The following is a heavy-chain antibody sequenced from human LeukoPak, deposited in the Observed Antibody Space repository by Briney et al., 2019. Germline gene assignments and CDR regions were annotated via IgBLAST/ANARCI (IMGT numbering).Heavy chain of an antibody. J-gene: IGHJ4*02. D-gene: IGHD6-19*01. CDR2: ISSSSSYI. CDR3: AREVRYSSGLYYFDY. V-gene: IGHV3-21*01. CDR1: GFTFSSYS. Sequence: GGSLRLSCAASGFTFSSYSMNWVRQAPGKGLEWVSYISSSSSYIYYADSVKGRFTISRDNAKNSLYLQMNSLRAEDTAVYYCAREVRYSSGLYYFDYWGQGTLVTVSS.